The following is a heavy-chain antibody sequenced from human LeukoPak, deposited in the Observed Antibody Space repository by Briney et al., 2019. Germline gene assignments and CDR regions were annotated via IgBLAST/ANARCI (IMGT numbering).Heavy chain of an antibody. CDR3: ARGCKGWYCFYY. CDR1: GYTFTSYG. D-gene: IGHD1-14*01. CDR2: VSAYADDT. Sequence: ASVKVSCKASGYTFTSYGISWVRQAPGQGLEWMGWVSAYADDTNYVQKFRGRVTMTTDTSTSTAYMELKGLRSDDTAVYYCARGCKGWYCFYYRGQGTL. J-gene: IGHJ4*02. V-gene: IGHV1-18*01.